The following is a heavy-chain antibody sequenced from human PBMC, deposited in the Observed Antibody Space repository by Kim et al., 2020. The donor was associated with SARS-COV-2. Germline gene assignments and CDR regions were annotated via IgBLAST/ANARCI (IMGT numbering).Heavy chain of an antibody. J-gene: IGHJ4*02. CDR3: ARASIAVAGPIHY. D-gene: IGHD6-19*01. V-gene: IGHV3-11*05. Sequence: YADSVTCRFTTSRDSSNNSLYLQMTSLRAENTAVYYCARASIAVAGPIHYWGQGTLVTVSS.